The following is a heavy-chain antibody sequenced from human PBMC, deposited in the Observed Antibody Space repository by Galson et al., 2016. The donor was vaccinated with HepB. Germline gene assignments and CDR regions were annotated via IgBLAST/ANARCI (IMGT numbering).Heavy chain of an antibody. Sequence: SLRLSCAASGFAFGSHWMHWVRQVPGKGLVWVSRINSDGTISNYAHSVTGRFTISRDNAKNTLYLQMNSLRVEDTAVYYCGRDHSVVLTTAYNWFDPWGQGTLVTVSS. V-gene: IGHV3-74*01. J-gene: IGHJ5*02. CDR2: INSDGTIS. D-gene: IGHD4-23*01. CDR3: GRDHSVVLTTAYNWFDP. CDR1: GFAFGSHW.